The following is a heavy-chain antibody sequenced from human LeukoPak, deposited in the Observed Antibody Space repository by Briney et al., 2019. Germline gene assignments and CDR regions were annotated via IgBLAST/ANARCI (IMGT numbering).Heavy chain of an antibody. V-gene: IGHV4-59*01. D-gene: IGHD5-18*01. Sequence: SETLSLTCTVSGGSISSYYWSWIRQPPGKGLEWIGYIYYSGSTNYNPSLKSRVTISVDTSKNQFSLKLSSVTAADTAVYYCARAHEDTAMAWGQGTLVTVSS. CDR1: GGSISSYY. CDR2: IYYSGST. J-gene: IGHJ5*02. CDR3: ARAHEDTAMA.